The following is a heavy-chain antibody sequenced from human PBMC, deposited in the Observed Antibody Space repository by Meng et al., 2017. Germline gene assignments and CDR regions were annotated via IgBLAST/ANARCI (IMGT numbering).Heavy chain of an antibody. J-gene: IGHJ1*01. Sequence: GESLKISCAASGFTFSDYYMSWIRQAPGKGLEWVSYISSSGSTIYYADSVKGRFTISRDNAKNSLYLQMNSLRAEDTAVYYCAKVTYYYDSSGLRPIEYFQHWGQGTLVTVSS. CDR2: ISSSGSTI. CDR3: AKVTYYYDSSGLRPIEYFQH. V-gene: IGHV3-11*04. CDR1: GFTFSDYY. D-gene: IGHD3-22*01.